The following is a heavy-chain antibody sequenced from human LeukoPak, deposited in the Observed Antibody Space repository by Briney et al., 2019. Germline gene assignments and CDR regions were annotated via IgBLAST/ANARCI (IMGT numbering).Heavy chain of an antibody. CDR1: GYTFTSYG. Sequence: ASVKLSCKASGYTFTSYGISWVRQPPGPGLEWMGWISAYNGNTNYAQKLQGRVTMTTDTSTSTAYMALRSLRSDDTTVYYCAREGGIAAAVRGFDYWGQGTLVTVSS. CDR3: AREGGIAAAVRGFDY. D-gene: IGHD6-13*01. CDR2: ISAYNGNT. V-gene: IGHV1-18*01. J-gene: IGHJ4*02.